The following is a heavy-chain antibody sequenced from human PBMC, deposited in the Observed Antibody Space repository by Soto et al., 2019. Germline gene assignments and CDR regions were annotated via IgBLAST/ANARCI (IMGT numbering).Heavy chain of an antibody. CDR2: ISGDGGMT. CDR1: GYNFYNYA. D-gene: IGHD3-10*01. J-gene: IGHJ4*02. CDR3: EKVKYEGVLTTILDS. V-gene: IGHV3-23*01. Sequence: GGSLRLSCVGSGYNFYNYAMTWVRQAPGKGLEWVSGISGDGGMTFYADSVKGRFTISRDNSKNTLFLQMYSLRAEDTAVYYCEKVKYEGVLTTILDSWGQGTLVTVSS.